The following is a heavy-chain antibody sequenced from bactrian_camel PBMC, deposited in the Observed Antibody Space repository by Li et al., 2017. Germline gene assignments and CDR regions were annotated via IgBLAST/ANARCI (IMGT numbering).Heavy chain of an antibody. J-gene: IGHJ4*01. D-gene: IGHD5*01. Sequence: VQLVESGGGSVQAGGSLSLSCEVSGITEGTNCIGWFRQAPGKEREGVAAIYTRPVMTYYADSVKGRFAIWQDNAKATVYLEINYLRPEDTAMYYCAASRGSCGLRASFFDSWGQGTQVTVS. V-gene: IGHV3S40*01. CDR2: IYTRPVMT. CDR1: GITEGTNC. CDR3: AASRGSCGLRASFFDS.